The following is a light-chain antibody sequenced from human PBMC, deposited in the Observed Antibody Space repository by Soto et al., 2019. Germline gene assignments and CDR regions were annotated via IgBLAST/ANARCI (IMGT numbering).Light chain of an antibody. CDR2: GAS. Sequence: EIVLTQSPGTLSLSPGERATLSCRASQSINSRYLAWYQQKPGQAPRLLIYGASSRATGIPDRFSGSGSGTDFPLTIRRLEPEDFAVYYCQQFGSSPGFTFGPGTKVDIK. V-gene: IGKV3-20*01. CDR3: QQFGSSPGFT. J-gene: IGKJ3*01. CDR1: QSINSRY.